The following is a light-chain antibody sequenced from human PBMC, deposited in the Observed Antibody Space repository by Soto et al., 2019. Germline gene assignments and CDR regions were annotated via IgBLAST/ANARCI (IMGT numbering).Light chain of an antibody. CDR3: CSYASRINLVV. CDR1: SSDVGSYNI. CDR2: EGS. Sequence: QSVLTQPASVSGYPGQSITISCTGTSSDVGSYNIVSWYQQHPGKAPKLMIYEGSKRPSGVSNRFSDSKSGNTASLTISGLQAEDEADYYCCSYASRINLVVFGGGTQLTLL. V-gene: IGLV2-23*01. J-gene: IGLJ2*01.